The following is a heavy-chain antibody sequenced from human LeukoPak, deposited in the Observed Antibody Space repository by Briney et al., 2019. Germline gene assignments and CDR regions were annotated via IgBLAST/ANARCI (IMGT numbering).Heavy chain of an antibody. CDR3: ASTFYGDSPPY. J-gene: IGHJ4*02. CDR2: IYSGGST. Sequence: GSLRLSCSASGXTVSSNYMSWVRQAPGKGLEWVSVIYSGGSTYYADSVKGRFTISRDNSKNTLYLQMNSLRAEDTAVYYCASTFYGDSPPYWGQGTLVTVSS. D-gene: IGHD4-17*01. CDR1: GXTVSSNY. V-gene: IGHV3-66*01.